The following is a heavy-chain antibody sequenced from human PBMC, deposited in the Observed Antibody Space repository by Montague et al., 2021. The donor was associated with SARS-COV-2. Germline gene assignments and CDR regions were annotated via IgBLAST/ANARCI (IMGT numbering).Heavy chain of an antibody. CDR2: ISNSGSKR. J-gene: IGHJ4*02. CDR1: GFTFSNYA. CDR3: AKDRVVPPDRNLDY. Sequence: SLRLSCAASGFTFSNYAMRWVRQAPGKGLEWVSAISNSGSKRRYTDSVKGRFTISRDNSKNTLYLQMDSLRAEDTAVYYCAKDRVVPPDRNLDYWGQGTLVSVSS. V-gene: IGHV3-23*01. D-gene: IGHD2-2*01.